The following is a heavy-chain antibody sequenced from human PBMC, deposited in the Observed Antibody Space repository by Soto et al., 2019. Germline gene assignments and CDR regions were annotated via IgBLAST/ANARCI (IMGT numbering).Heavy chain of an antibody. J-gene: IGHJ4*02. CDR2: ISSSGDII. CDR1: GFTFSDHY. D-gene: IGHD3-22*01. CDR3: ARDLGYYDSSGYFDY. Sequence: GGSLRLSCAASGFTFSDHYMSWIRQAPGKGLEWVSYISSSGDIIYYADSVKGRFTISRDNAKNSLYLQMNSLRAEDTAVYYCARDLGYYDSSGYFDYWGQGTLVTRLL. V-gene: IGHV3-11*01.